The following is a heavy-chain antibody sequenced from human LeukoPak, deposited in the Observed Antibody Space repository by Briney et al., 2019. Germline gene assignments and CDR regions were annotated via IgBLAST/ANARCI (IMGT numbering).Heavy chain of an antibody. CDR2: IYYSGTT. CDR3: ARATVAATTIDY. V-gene: IGHV4-59*01. CDR1: GVSISSYY. Sequence: SETLSLTCTVSGVSISSYYWSWLRQPPGKGLEWIGYIYYSGTTNYNPSLKSRVTISVDTSKKQFSLKLSSVTAADTAVYYCARATVAATTIDYWGQGTLVTVSS. J-gene: IGHJ4*02. D-gene: IGHD2-15*01.